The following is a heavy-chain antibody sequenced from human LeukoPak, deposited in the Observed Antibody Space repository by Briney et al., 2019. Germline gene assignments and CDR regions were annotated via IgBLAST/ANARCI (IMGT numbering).Heavy chain of an antibody. CDR2: IIPIFGTA. D-gene: IGHD4-23*01. J-gene: IGHJ4*02. CDR3: AREGGNRGLYYFDY. CDR1: GYTFTSYG. V-gene: IGHV1-69*13. Sequence: GASVKVSCKASGYTFTSYGISWVRQAPGQGLEWMGGIIPIFGTANYAQKFQGRVTITADESTSTAYMELSSLRSEDTAVYYCAREGGNRGLYYFDYWGQGTLVTVSS.